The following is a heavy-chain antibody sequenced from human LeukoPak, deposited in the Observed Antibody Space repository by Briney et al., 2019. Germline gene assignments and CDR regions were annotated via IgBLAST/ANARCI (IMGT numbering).Heavy chain of an antibody. CDR1: GGTFSSYA. Sequence: SVKVSCKASGGTFSSYAISWVRQAPGQGLEWMGRIIPILGIANYAQKFQGRVTITADKSTSTAYMELSSLRSEDTAVYYCARTYGSGSYYYYYGMDVWGQGTTVTVS. CDR2: IIPILGIA. D-gene: IGHD3-10*01. V-gene: IGHV1-69*04. CDR3: ARTYGSGSYYYYYGMDV. J-gene: IGHJ6*02.